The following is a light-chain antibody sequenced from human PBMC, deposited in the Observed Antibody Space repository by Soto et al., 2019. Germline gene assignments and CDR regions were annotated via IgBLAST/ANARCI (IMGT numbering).Light chain of an antibody. Sequence: AIQLTQSPSSLSASVGDRVTITCRASQGSYDSLAWYQQKPGRAPNLMIYAVSRSQRGVTSRFSGSGSETEFTLTINNLQPEDFAVYYCKQLHNFPRTFGQGTKVEVK. CDR1: QGSYDS. J-gene: IGKJ1*01. V-gene: IGKV1D-13*01. CDR2: AVS. CDR3: KQLHNFPRT.